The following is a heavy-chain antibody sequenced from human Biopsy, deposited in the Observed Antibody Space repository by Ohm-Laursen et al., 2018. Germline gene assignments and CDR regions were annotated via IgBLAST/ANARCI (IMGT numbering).Heavy chain of an antibody. CDR2: ISYTGYT. J-gene: IGHJ4*02. CDR1: GGSFTGHY. D-gene: IGHD4-23*01. V-gene: IGHV4-59*11. CDR3: ARGSNDFGGLYFPR. Sequence: GILSLTCTVSGGSFTGHYRSWIRQPPGKGLAWIGHISYTGYTSYNASLKSRVTISVDTSRNHFSLRLSSLTAADTAVYYCARGSNDFGGLYFPRWGQGTLLTVSS.